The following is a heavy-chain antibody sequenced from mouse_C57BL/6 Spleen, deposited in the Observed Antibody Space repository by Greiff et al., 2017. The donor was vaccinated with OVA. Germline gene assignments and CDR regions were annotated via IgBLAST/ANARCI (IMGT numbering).Heavy chain of an antibody. CDR3: ARPYYGSTIYWYFDV. CDR1: GFTFSDYG. D-gene: IGHD1-1*01. V-gene: IGHV5-17*01. Sequence: DVMLVESGGGLVKPGGSLKLSCAASGFTFSDYGMNWVRQAPGKGLEWVAYISSGSSTIYYEDTVKGRFTISRDNANNPLFLQMTSQRPEDAAIDYCARPYYGSTIYWYFDVWGTGTTVTVSS. J-gene: IGHJ1*03. CDR2: ISSGSSTI.